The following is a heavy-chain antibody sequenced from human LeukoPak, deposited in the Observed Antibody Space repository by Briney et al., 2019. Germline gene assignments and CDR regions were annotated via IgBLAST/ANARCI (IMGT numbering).Heavy chain of an antibody. J-gene: IGHJ2*01. Sequence: PSQTLSLTCTASGGSISSGSYYWGWIRQPPGKGLEWIGSIYHSGSTVYNPSLKSRVAISVDTSRNQFSLKLSSVTASDTAVYYCARNTTVTDWYFDLWGRGTLVTVSS. V-gene: IGHV4-39*01. D-gene: IGHD4-17*01. CDR1: GGSISSGSYY. CDR3: ARNTTVTDWYFDL. CDR2: IYHSGST.